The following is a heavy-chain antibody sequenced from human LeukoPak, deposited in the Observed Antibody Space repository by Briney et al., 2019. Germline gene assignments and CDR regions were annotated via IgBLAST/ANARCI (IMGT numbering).Heavy chain of an antibody. CDR3: ARGGRRVEMATIFDY. Sequence: SVKVSCKASGGTFSSYAISWVRQAPGQGLEWMGGIIPIFGTANYEQKFQGRVTITADESTSTAYMELSSLRSEDTAVYYCARGGRRVEMATIFDYWGQGTLVTVSS. CDR1: GGTFSSYA. D-gene: IGHD5-24*01. V-gene: IGHV1-69*13. J-gene: IGHJ4*02. CDR2: IIPIFGTA.